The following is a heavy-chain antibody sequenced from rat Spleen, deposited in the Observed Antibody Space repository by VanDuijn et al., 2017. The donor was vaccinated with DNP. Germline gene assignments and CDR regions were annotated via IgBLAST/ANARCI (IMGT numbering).Heavy chain of an antibody. J-gene: IGHJ2*01. Sequence: QVQLKESGPGLVQPSETLSLTCTVSGFSVTSYSVSWVRQPSGRGPEWMGRMWYDGDTAYNSALKSRLSLSRDTSKNQVFLKMNSLQPEDTGTYYCARHRDYYDGHFRFFDYWGQGVMVTLSS. D-gene: IGHD1-12*03. V-gene: IGHV2-34*01. CDR1: GFSVTSYS. CDR3: ARHRDYYDGHFRFFDY. CDR2: MWYDGDT.